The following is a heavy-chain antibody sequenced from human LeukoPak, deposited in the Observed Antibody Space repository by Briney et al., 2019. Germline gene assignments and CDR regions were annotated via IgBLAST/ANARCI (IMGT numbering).Heavy chain of an antibody. J-gene: IGHJ6*02. CDR3: AKDLDRAYYYYGMDV. Sequence: QPGGSLRLSCIASGFTFSSYAMSWVRQAPGKGLELVSAVSDSGYSAHYADSVKGRFTISRDNSKNTLYLQMNSLRAEDTAVYYCAKDLDRAYYYYGMDVWGQGTTVTVSS. V-gene: IGHV3-23*01. CDR2: VSDSGYSA. D-gene: IGHD1-14*01. CDR1: GFTFSSYA.